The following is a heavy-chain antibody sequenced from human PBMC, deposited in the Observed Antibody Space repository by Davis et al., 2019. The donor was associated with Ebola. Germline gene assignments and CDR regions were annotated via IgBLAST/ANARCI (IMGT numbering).Heavy chain of an antibody. J-gene: IGHJ3*02. Sequence: MPSETLSLTCAVPGGSISSSNWWSWVRQPPGKGLEWIGGIYHSGSTNYNPSLKSRVTISVDKSKNQFSLKLSSVTAADTAVYYCARDFGIAARRGADAFDIWGQGTMVTVSS. CDR1: GGSISSSNW. CDR3: ARDFGIAARRGADAFDI. V-gene: IGHV4-4*02. D-gene: IGHD6-6*01. CDR2: IYHSGST.